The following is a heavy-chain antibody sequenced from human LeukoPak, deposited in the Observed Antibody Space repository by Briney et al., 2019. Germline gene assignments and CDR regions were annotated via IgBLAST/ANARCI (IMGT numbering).Heavy chain of an antibody. J-gene: IGHJ5*02. V-gene: IGHV4-34*01. CDR1: GGSFSGYY. D-gene: IGHD3-10*01. CDR2: INHSGST. Sequence: SETLCLTCAVYGGSFSGYYWSWIRQPPGKGLEWIGEINHSGSTNYNPSLKSRVTISVDTSKNQFSLKLSSVTAADTAVYYCARELSWFDPWGQRTLVTVSS. CDR3: ARELSWFDP.